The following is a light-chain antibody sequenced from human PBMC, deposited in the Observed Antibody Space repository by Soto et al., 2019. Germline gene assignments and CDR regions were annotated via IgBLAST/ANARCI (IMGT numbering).Light chain of an antibody. Sequence: EIVMTQSPATLSVSPGERATLSCRASQSVGSKLAWYQQKPGQAPRLLIYGASTRATGIPARFSGSGSGTEFTLTISSLQSEDFEVYFCQQYDTWPLTFGGGAKVEI. V-gene: IGKV3-15*01. CDR2: GAS. CDR1: QSVGSK. CDR3: QQYDTWPLT. J-gene: IGKJ4*01.